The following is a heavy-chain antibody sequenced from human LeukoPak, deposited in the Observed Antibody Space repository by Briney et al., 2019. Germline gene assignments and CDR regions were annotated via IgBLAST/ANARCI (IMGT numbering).Heavy chain of an antibody. CDR2: ISYDGSNK. V-gene: IGHV3-30*18. CDR3: AKDIGGYQLLWWFDP. Sequence: QTGGSLRLSCAASGFTFSSYGMHWVRQAPGKGLEWVAVISYDGSNKYYADSVKGRFTISRDNSKNTLYLQMNSLRAEDTAVYYCAKDIGGYQLLWWFDPWGQGTLVTVSS. J-gene: IGHJ5*02. CDR1: GFTFSSYG. D-gene: IGHD2-2*01.